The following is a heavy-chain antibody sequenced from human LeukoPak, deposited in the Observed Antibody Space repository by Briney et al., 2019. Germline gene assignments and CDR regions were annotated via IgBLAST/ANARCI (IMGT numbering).Heavy chain of an antibody. J-gene: IGHJ4*02. D-gene: IGHD6-13*01. Sequence: SVKVSCMASGYTFTGLSIHWVRQAPGPGLEWMGRINPNIGGTNYAKKFPGRVTMTRDTSTHTPYRGLSCVRSDDTAVYYCEIGIVAGGTFDYWGQGTLVTVSS. V-gene: IGHV1-2*06. CDR1: GYTFTGLS. CDR3: EIGIVAGGTFDY. CDR2: INPNIGGT.